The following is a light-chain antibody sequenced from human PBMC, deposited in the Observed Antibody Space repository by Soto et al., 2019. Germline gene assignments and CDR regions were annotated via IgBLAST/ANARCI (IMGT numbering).Light chain of an antibody. CDR1: QDIRGA. CDR3: QQFNSYPIT. V-gene: IGKV1-13*02. CDR2: DVS. Sequence: IQVTQSPSSLSASVGDRVTMTCRASQDIRGALAWYQQKSGKPPNLLIYDVSTLEGGVPSRFSGSGSGTEFTLTISSLQPEDFGTYYCQQFNSYPITFGHGTRLEIK. J-gene: IGKJ5*01.